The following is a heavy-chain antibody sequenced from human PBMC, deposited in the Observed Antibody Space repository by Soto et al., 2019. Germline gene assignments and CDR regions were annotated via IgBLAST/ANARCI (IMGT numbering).Heavy chain of an antibody. J-gene: IGHJ6*03. Sequence: ASVKVSCKASGYTFTSYLIHWVRQAPGQSLEWMGCINAANGNTKYSQKFQGRVTIMRNTSASTAYMELSSLRSEDTAVYYCARRVYYMDVWGKGTTVNVSS. CDR2: INAANGNT. V-gene: IGHV1-3*01. CDR1: GYTFTSYL. CDR3: ARRVYYMDV.